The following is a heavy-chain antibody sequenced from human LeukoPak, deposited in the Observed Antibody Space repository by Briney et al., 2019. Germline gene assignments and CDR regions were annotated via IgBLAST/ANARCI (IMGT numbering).Heavy chain of an antibody. Sequence: PSETLSLTCTVSGYSIRSGFYWGWIRQPPGKGLEWIGNIYHSGITYYTPSLKSRVTISVDTSKNQFYLKLSSVTAADTAVYYCARVAPLKEGIDVWGKGTTVTISS. V-gene: IGHV4-38-2*02. CDR2: IYHSGIT. CDR1: GYSIRSGFY. CDR3: ARVAPLKEGIDV. J-gene: IGHJ6*03.